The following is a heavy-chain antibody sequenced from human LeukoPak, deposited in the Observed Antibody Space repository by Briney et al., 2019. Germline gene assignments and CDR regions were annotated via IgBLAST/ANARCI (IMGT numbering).Heavy chain of an antibody. Sequence: SETLSLTCAVYGGSFSGYYWSWIRQPPGKGLEWIGETNHSGSTNYNPSLKSRVTISVDTSKNQFSLKLSSVTAADTAVYYCARERGITMVRGYYYYYYMDVWGKGTTVTVSS. CDR3: ARERGITMVRGYYYYYYMDV. CDR1: GGSFSGYY. CDR2: TNHSGST. J-gene: IGHJ6*03. D-gene: IGHD3-10*01. V-gene: IGHV4-34*01.